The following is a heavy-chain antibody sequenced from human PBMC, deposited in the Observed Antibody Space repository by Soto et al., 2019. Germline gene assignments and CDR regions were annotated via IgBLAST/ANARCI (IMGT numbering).Heavy chain of an antibody. V-gene: IGHV3-72*01. CDR1: GFSLSDHY. D-gene: IGHD2-21*02. CDR2: TRNRDNSFTI. J-gene: IGHJ4*02. Sequence: PGGSLRLSCAASGFSLSDHYMDWVRQAPGMGLEWVGRTRNRDNSFTIEYAASVKGGFTISRDGSTNSLFLQMDSLKTEDTAVYYCVSSWGDRRSYDYWGQGALVTVSS. CDR3: VSSWGDRRSYDY.